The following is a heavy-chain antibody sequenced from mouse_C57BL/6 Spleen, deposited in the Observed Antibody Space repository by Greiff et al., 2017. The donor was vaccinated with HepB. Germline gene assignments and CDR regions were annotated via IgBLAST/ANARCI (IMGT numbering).Heavy chain of an antibody. D-gene: IGHD2-3*01. Sequence: VQLKESGPGLVKPSQSLSLTCSVTGYSITSGYYWNWIRQFPGNKLEWMGYISYDGSNNYNPSLKNRISITRDTSKNQFFLKLNSVTTEDTATYYGAREGGGYYVGYFDVWGTGTTVTVSS. V-gene: IGHV3-6*01. CDR1: GYSITSGYY. J-gene: IGHJ1*03. CDR3: AREGGGYYVGYFDV. CDR2: ISYDGSN.